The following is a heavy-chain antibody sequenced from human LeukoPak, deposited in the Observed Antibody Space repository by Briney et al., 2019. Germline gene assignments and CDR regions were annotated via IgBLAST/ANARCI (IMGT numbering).Heavy chain of an antibody. Sequence: SETLSLTCTVSGGSISNYYWSWIRQPPGKGLEWIGYIYYSGSTNYNPSLKSRVTISVDNSKNQFSLKLTSVTAADTAMYYCTRNGDYCLDYWGQGTLVTVSS. D-gene: IGHD2-21*01. V-gene: IGHV4-59*12. CDR1: GGSISNYY. CDR2: IYYSGST. CDR3: TRNGDYCLDY. J-gene: IGHJ4*02.